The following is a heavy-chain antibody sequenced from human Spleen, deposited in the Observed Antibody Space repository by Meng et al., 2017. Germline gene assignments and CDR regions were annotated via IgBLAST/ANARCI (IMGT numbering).Heavy chain of an antibody. V-gene: IGHV5-51*03. D-gene: IGHD2-15*01. CDR1: GYSFTSYW. CDR3: ARGGEGYCSGDRCYRFDI. J-gene: IGHJ4*02. CDR2: VYPGDSAT. Sequence: GESLKISCKGSGYSFTSYWIAWVRQMAGKGLGWMGSVYPGDSATRYSPSFQGQVTMSADKSISSAYLQWSSVKASDSAIYYCARGGEGYCSGDRCYRFDIWGQGTLVTVSS.